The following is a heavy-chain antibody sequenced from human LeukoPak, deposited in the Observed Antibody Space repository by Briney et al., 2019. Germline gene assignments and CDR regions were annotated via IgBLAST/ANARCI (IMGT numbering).Heavy chain of an antibody. CDR1: GGSFSGYY. V-gene: IGHV4-34*01. Sequence: SETLSLTCAVYGGSFSGYYWSWIHQPPGKGLEWIGEINHSGSTNYNPSLKSRVTISVDTSKNQFSLKLSSVTAADTAVYYCAREGRGLRYYYYGMDVWGQGTTVTVSS. CDR2: INHSGST. CDR3: AREGRGLRYYYYGMDV. J-gene: IGHJ6*02. D-gene: IGHD4-17*01.